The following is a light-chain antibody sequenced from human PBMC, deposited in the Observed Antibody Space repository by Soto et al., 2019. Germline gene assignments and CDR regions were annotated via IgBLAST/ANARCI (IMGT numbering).Light chain of an antibody. CDR1: QSVSSN. V-gene: IGKV3-15*01. J-gene: IGKJ2*01. Sequence: EIVMTQSPATLSVSPGERATLSCRASQSVSSNLAWYQQKPGQAPRLLIYGASTRATGIPAMFSGSGSGTEFTLTISSLQSEDFAVYYCQQYNNWPPYTFGQGTMLAIK. CDR3: QQYNNWPPYT. CDR2: GAS.